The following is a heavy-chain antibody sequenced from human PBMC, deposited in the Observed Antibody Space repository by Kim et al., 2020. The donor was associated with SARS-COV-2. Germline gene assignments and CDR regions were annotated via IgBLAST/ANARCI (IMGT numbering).Heavy chain of an antibody. Sequence: GGSLRLSCAASGFTFSNYAMSWVRQAPGKGLEWVSVISGSGDGTYYADSVKGRFTISRDNSKNTLYLQMNSLRAEDTAVYYCAKGGNYYDILTGYPGRYYFDYWGQGTLVTVSS. D-gene: IGHD3-9*01. CDR2: ISGSGDGT. J-gene: IGHJ4*02. CDR3: AKGGNYYDILTGYPGRYYFDY. CDR1: GFTFSNYA. V-gene: IGHV3-23*01.